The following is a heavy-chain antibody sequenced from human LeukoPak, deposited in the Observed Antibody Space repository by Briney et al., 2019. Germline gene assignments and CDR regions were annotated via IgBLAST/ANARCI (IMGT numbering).Heavy chain of an antibody. D-gene: IGHD3-22*01. J-gene: IGHJ4*02. CDR1: GFTFSSYG. Sequence: GGSLRLSCAASGFTFSSYGMHWVRQTPGKGLEWVALISFDGSIEYYVDSVKGRFTISRDNSKNTLYLQMNSLRAEDTAVYYCYIPYYDTSAYKGYWGQGTLVTVSS. V-gene: IGHV3-30*03. CDR3: YIPYYDTSAYKGY. CDR2: ISFDGSIE.